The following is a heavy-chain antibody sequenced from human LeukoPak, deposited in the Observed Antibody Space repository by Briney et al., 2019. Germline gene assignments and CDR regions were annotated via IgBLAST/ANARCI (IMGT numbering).Heavy chain of an antibody. CDR2: INHSGST. D-gene: IGHD3-3*01. J-gene: IGHJ4*02. CDR1: GGSISSSDSY. CDR3: ARGQYHDFWSGYYCYFDY. V-gene: IGHV4-39*07. Sequence: SETLSLTCTVSGGSISSSDSYWGWIRQPPGKGLEWIGEINHSGSTNYNPSLKSRVTISVDTSKNQFSLKLSSVTAADTAVYYCARGQYHDFWSGYYCYFDYWGQGTLVTVSS.